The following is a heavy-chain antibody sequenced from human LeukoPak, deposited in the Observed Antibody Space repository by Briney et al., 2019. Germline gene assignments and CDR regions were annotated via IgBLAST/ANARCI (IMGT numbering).Heavy chain of an antibody. Sequence: ASVKVSCKASGYTFTGYYIHWVRQAPGQGLEWMGWINPNSGGTNYAQKFQGRVTMTRDTSINTAYMELSRLRSDDTAVYYCAREYTEDYYMDVWGKGTTVTVSS. CDR3: AREYTEDYYMDV. CDR2: INPNSGGT. V-gene: IGHV1-2*02. CDR1: GYTFTGYY. D-gene: IGHD5-18*01. J-gene: IGHJ6*03.